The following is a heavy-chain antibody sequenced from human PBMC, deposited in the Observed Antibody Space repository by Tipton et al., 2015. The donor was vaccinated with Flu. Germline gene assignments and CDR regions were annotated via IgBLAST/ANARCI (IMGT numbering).Heavy chain of an antibody. V-gene: IGHV4-59*10. J-gene: IGHJ4*02. CDR3: ARSPSYSGSGNYPYYFDF. CDR1: GGSFSGYY. CDR2: MYSSGTT. D-gene: IGHD3-10*01. Sequence: TLSLTCAVYGGSFSGYYWSWIRQPAGKGLEWIGRMYSSGTTKYNPSLKSRVTMSVDTTKNQFSLKLSSVTAADTAVYYCARSPSYSGSGNYPYYFDFWGQGTLVTVSS.